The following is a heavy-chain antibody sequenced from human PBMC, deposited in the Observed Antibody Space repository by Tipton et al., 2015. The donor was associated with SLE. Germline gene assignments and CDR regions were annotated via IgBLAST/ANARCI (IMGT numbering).Heavy chain of an antibody. CDR1: GGAVIHNY. CDR3: ARTYYDSLTGYYDAFHI. V-gene: IGHV4-59*07. CDR2: IHSSGTT. J-gene: IGHJ3*02. Sequence: TLSLTCSVSGGAVIHNYWSWIRQPPGKGLEWIGYIHSSGTTKYNSSLRSRVTISVDTSKNQFSLKLSSVTAADTAVYYCARTYYDSLTGYYDAFHIWGQGTMVTVSS. D-gene: IGHD3-9*01.